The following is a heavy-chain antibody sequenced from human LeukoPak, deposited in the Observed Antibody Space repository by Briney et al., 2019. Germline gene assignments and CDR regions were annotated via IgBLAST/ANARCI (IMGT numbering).Heavy chain of an antibody. CDR1: GFTFNSYS. J-gene: IGHJ4*02. CDR2: ISSSSNYI. Sequence: PGGSLILSCAASGFTFNSYSMNWVRQAPGKGLEWVSSISSSSNYIYYADSVKGRFTISRDNAKNSLYLQMNSLRAEDTAVYYCTTASFSGGTFWGQGTLVTVSS. V-gene: IGHV3-21*03. D-gene: IGHD2-15*01. CDR3: TTASFSGGTF.